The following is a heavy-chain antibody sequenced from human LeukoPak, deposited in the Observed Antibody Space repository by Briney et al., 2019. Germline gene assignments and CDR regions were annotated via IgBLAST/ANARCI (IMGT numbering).Heavy chain of an antibody. CDR1: GFTFSSYW. CDR2: INSDGSST. J-gene: IGHJ4*02. CDR3: ARLLGYCSGGSCYGFDY. D-gene: IGHD2-15*01. Sequence: GGSLRLSCAASGFTFSSYWMHWVRQAPGKGLVWVSRINSDGSSTTYADSAKGRFTISRDNAKNTLYLQMNSLRAEDTAVYYCARLLGYCSGGSCYGFDYWGQGTLVTVSS. V-gene: IGHV3-74*01.